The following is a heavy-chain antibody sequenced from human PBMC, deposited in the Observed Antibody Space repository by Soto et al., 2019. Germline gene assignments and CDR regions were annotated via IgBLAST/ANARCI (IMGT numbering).Heavy chain of an antibody. CDR3: ARDQVLYSSSWNYFDY. J-gene: IGHJ4*02. V-gene: IGHV4-31*03. CDR1: GGSISSGGYY. Sequence: SETLSLTCTVSGGSISSGGYYWSWIRQHPGKGLEWIGYIYYSGSTYYNPSLKSRVTISVDTSKNQFSLKLSSVTAADTAVYYCARDQVLYSSSWNYFDYWGQGTLVTVSS. CDR2: IYYSGST. D-gene: IGHD6-13*01.